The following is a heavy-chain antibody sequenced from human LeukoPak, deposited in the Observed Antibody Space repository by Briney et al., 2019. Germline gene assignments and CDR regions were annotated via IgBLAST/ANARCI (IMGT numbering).Heavy chain of an antibody. Sequence: SGGSLRLSCAASGFTFSSYAMHWVRQAPGKGLEWVAVISYDGSNKYYADSVKGRFTISRDNSKNTLYLQMNSLRAEDTAVYYCARDIGVVVVVAATHGDYYGMDVWGQGTTVTVSS. V-gene: IGHV3-30-3*01. J-gene: IGHJ6*02. CDR1: GFTFSSYA. D-gene: IGHD2-15*01. CDR3: ARDIGVVVVVAATHGDYYGMDV. CDR2: ISYDGSNK.